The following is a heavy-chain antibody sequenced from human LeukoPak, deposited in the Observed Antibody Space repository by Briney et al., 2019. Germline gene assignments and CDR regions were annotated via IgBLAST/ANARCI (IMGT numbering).Heavy chain of an antibody. J-gene: IGHJ3*02. Sequence: GGSLRLSCAASGFTFSVYAMSWVRQAPGKGLEWVSAISGSGGSTYYADSVKGRFTISRDNSKNTLYLQMNSLRAEDTAVYYCAKVYGGSYGFDAFDIWGQGTMVTVSS. V-gene: IGHV3-23*01. D-gene: IGHD1-26*01. CDR3: AKVYGGSYGFDAFDI. CDR2: ISGSGGST. CDR1: GFTFSVYA.